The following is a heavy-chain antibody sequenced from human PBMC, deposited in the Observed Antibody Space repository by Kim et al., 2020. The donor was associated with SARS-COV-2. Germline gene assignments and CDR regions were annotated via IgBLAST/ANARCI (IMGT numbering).Heavy chain of an antibody. D-gene: IGHD6-19*01. CDR3: ARGGGWYRGYFDY. Sequence: YSPSLKSRVTISVDTSKNQFSLKLSSVTAADTAVYYCARGGGWYRGYFDYWGQGTLVTVSS. J-gene: IGHJ4*02. V-gene: IGHV4-34*01.